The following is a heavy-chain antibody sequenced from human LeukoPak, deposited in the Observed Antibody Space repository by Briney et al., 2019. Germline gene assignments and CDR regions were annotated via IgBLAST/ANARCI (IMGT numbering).Heavy chain of an antibody. Sequence: GRSLRLSCAASGFTFSSYGMHWVRQAPGKGVEWVAVIWYDGSNKYYADSVKSRVTISRDNSKNTLYLQMNSLRAEDTAVYYCARDYYGSGSQSVFDYWGQGTLVTVSS. D-gene: IGHD3-10*01. J-gene: IGHJ4*02. CDR2: IWYDGSNK. CDR3: ARDYYGSGSQSVFDY. V-gene: IGHV3-33*01. CDR1: GFTFSSYG.